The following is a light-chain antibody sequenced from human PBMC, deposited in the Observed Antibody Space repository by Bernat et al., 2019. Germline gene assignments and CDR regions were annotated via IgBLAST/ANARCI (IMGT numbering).Light chain of an antibody. V-gene: IGLV1-44*01. CDR3: GAWDDSLNGWV. Sequence: QSVLTQPPSASGTPGQRVTISCSGSSSNIGSNTVTWYQQLPGTAPKLLIYNNNQRPSGVPDRFSGSKSGTSASLAISGRQSEDEADYYCGAWDDSLNGWVFGGGTKLTVL. CDR1: SSNIGSNT. J-gene: IGLJ3*02. CDR2: NNN.